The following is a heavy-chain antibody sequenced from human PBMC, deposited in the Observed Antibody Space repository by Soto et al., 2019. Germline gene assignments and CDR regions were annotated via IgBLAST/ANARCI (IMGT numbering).Heavy chain of an antibody. Sequence: SETLSLTCTVSGGXISSGGYYWSWIRQHPGKGLEWIGYIYYSGSTYYNPSLKSRVTISVDTSKNQFSLKLSSVTAADTAVYYCASLRMGYGDYVGCFDPWGQGTLVTVSS. J-gene: IGHJ5*02. V-gene: IGHV4-31*03. CDR2: IYYSGST. CDR3: ASLRMGYGDYVGCFDP. D-gene: IGHD4-17*01. CDR1: GGXISSGGYY.